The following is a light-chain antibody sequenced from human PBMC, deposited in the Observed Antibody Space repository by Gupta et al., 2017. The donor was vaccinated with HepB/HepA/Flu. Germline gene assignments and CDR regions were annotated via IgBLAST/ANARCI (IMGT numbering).Light chain of an antibody. J-gene: IGKJ3*01. CDR2: SAS. CDR1: QGISRW. Sequence: DIQMAQSPSSVSASIGDRVIITCRATQGISRWLAWYQQQPGKAPKLLIYSASTLQSGVPSRFSGSGSGTDFTLTINNLHPEDFAAYYCQQSNSFPFTFGHGTKVDIK. V-gene: IGKV1D-12*01. CDR3: QQSNSFPFT.